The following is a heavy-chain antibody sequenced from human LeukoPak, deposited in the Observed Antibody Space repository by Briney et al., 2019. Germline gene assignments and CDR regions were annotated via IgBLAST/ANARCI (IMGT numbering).Heavy chain of an antibody. CDR3: ARANGYGDYGNFDY. D-gene: IGHD4-17*01. J-gene: IGHJ4*02. V-gene: IGHV1-69*13. CDR2: IIPIFGTA. CDR1: GGTFSSYA. Sequence: GASVKVSCKASGGTFSSYAINWVRQAPGQGLEWMGGIIPIFGTANYAQKFQGRVTITADESTSTAYMELSSLRSEDTAVYYCARANGYGDYGNFDYWGQGTLVTVSS.